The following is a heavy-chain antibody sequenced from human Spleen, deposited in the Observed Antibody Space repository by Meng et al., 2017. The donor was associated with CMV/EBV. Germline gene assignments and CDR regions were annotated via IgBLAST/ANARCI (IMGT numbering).Heavy chain of an antibody. CDR1: RSTFSSYD. CDR3: ARGIVGATPNLDY. CDR2: MNPHSGNK. J-gene: IGHJ4*02. D-gene: IGHD1-26*01. V-gene: IGHV1-8*03. Sequence: ASRSTFSSYDINWVRQATGQGLEWMGWMNPHSGNKGYAQNFQGRITITRNTPRNTVYMELSSLKSEDTAVYYCARGIVGATPNLDYWGQGTLVTVSS.